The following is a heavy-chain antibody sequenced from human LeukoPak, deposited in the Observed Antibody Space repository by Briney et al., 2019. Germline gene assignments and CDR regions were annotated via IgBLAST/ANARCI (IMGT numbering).Heavy chain of an antibody. V-gene: IGHV4-59*08. Sequence: PSETLSLTCTVSGGSIINYYWNWIRQPPGKGLEWIGYIYYTGSTNYNPSLKSRVTISVDTSKNQFSLKLSSVTAADTAFHYCARSYPFDYWGQGTLVTVSS. D-gene: IGHD1-26*01. CDR2: IYYTGST. J-gene: IGHJ4*02. CDR1: GGSIINYY. CDR3: ARSYPFDY.